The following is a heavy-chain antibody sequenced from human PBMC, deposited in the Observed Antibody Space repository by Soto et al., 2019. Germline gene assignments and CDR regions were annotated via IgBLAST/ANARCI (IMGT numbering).Heavy chain of an antibody. V-gene: IGHV3-11*01. CDR1: GFTFSDYD. Sequence: QVQLAASGGGLVEPGGYLRISCAASGFTFSDYDMSWIRQSPGKGLEWVSFVSSSGTTMYFADSVKGRFTISRDNAKNSLYLQMNSLRAGDTAVYYCARMGPRAARPSYWGQGTLVTVSS. D-gene: IGHD6-6*01. CDR3: ARMGPRAARPSY. J-gene: IGHJ4*02. CDR2: VSSSGTTM.